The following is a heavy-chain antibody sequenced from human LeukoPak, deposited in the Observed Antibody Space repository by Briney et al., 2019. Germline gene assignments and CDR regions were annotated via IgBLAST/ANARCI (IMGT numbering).Heavy chain of an antibody. Sequence: GSSEKVSCKASGGTFSSYAISWVRQAPGQGLEWMGGIIPIFGTANYAQKFQGRVTITTDESTSTAYMELSSLRSGDTAVYYCASRYYDILTGYYHAEDYWGQGTLVTVSS. J-gene: IGHJ4*02. CDR3: ASRYYDILTGYYHAEDY. CDR1: GGTFSSYA. CDR2: IIPIFGTA. D-gene: IGHD3-9*01. V-gene: IGHV1-69*05.